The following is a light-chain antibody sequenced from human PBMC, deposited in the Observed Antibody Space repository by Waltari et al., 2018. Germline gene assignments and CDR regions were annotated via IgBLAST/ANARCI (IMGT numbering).Light chain of an antibody. J-gene: IGLJ2*01. CDR2: SND. V-gene: IGLV1-44*01. CDR1: NSNVRVNP. Sequence: QSVLTQPPSASGTPGPWVTIPCSGSNSNVRVNPVTWYQQLPGAAPEVLLYSNDQRPSGVPDRISGSKSGTSASLAISGLQSEDEAHYYCAAWDDSLRAVVFGGGTKVTVL. CDR3: AAWDDSLRAVV.